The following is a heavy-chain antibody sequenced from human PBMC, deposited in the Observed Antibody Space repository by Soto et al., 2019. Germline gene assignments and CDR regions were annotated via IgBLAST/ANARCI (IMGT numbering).Heavy chain of an antibody. V-gene: IGHV1-69*06. D-gene: IGHD3-10*01. CDR3: ARGVGRTVRGVNLYYYYAMDV. CDR1: GGSFTTYS. J-gene: IGHJ6*02. Sequence: QVQLVQSGAEVKTPGSSVKVSCKASGGSFTTYSISWVRQAPGQGLEWMGGIIPISGTPNYAQKFQGRVTITADKYTTTAYMELNSLRFEDTAVYYCARGVGRTVRGVNLYYYYAMDVWGQGTMVTVPS. CDR2: IIPISGTP.